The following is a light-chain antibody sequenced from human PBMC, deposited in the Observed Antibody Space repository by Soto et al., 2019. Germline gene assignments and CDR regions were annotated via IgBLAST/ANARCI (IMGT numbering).Light chain of an antibody. CDR1: SSDVGSYNL. J-gene: IGLJ7*01. CDR3: CAYTSSATLV. Sequence: QSALTQPASVSGSPGQSITISCIGTSSDVGSYNLVSWYQQYPGKAPKLMIYEGTKRPSGVSNRFSGSKSGNTASLTISGLQAEDEADYYCCAYTSSATLVFGGGTQLTVL. CDR2: EGT. V-gene: IGLV2-23*01.